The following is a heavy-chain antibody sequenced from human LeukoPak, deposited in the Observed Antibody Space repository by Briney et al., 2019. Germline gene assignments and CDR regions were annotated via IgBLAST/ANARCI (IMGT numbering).Heavy chain of an antibody. V-gene: IGHV4-59*08. Sequence: NPSETLSLTCTVSGGSSSDYYWSWIRQPPGKGLEWIGYIYYRGGTNYNPSLGRRVTISGDMSKNEFSLKLTSVTAADTAVYYCARRPPVGAVAGSWFDPWGQGTLVTVSS. CDR2: IYYRGGT. D-gene: IGHD6-19*01. CDR3: ARRPPVGAVAGSWFDP. CDR1: GGSSSDYY. J-gene: IGHJ5*02.